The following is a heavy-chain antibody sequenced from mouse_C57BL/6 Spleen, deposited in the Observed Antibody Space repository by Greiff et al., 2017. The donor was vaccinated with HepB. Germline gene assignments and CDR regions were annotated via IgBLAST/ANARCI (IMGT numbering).Heavy chain of an antibody. CDR3: ARSYYYGSSRYFDV. CDR1: GYTFTDYY. D-gene: IGHD1-1*01. CDR2: IFPGSGST. J-gene: IGHJ1*03. V-gene: IGHV1-75*01. Sequence: QVQLKQSGPELVKPGASVKISCKASGYTFTDYYINWVKQRPGQGLEWIGWIFPGSGSTYYNEKFKGKATLTVDKSSSTAYMLLRSLTSEDSAVYFCARSYYYGSSRYFDVWGTGTTVTVSS.